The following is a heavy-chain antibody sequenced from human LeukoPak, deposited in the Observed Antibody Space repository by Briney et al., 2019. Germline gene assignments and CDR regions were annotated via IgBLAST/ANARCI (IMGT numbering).Heavy chain of an antibody. V-gene: IGHV3-48*03. CDR3: ARGEGQIVVLQMYYFDH. CDR2: ISSRGGTI. CDR1: GFIFSRYE. J-gene: IGHJ4*02. D-gene: IGHD2/OR15-2a*01. Sequence: GGSLRLSCAASGFIFSRYEMNWVRQAPGKGLEWVSYISSRGGTIYYADSVKGRFTISRDNAKNSLYLQMNSLRAEDTAVYYCARGEGQIVVLQMYYFDHWGQGTLVTASS.